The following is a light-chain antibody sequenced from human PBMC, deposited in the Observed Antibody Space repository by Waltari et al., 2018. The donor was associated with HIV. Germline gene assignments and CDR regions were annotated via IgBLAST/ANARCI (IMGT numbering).Light chain of an antibody. CDR1: HSVNRN. CDR3: QHYHNWPPGT. CDR2: GAS. J-gene: IGKJ1*01. V-gene: IGKV3-15*01. Sequence: EIIMTQSPVTLSVSPGETATISCRASHSVNRNLACYQQKPGQAPSMLIYGASTRATGIPARCSGSGSGTEFILTISSRQSEDVAIEYCQHYHNWPPGTFGQGTKVEIK.